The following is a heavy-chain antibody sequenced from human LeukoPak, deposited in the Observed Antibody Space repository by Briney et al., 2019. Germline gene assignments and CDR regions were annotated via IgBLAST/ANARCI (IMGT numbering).Heavy chain of an antibody. J-gene: IGHJ4*02. CDR3: AKDHSRAWHFED. CDR1: GFTFNNFG. V-gene: IGHV3-30*18. Sequence: GGSLRLSCAASGFTFNNFGMQWVRQAPGKGLEWVALISTDGSDKYYADSVKGRFTVSRDNSKNTLYLQMNGLRAEDTAVYYCAKDHSRAWHFEDWGQGTLVTVSS. D-gene: IGHD6-19*01. CDR2: ISTDGSDK.